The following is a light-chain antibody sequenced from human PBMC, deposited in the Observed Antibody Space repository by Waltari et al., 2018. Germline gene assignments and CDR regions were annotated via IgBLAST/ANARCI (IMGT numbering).Light chain of an antibody. V-gene: IGLV3-19*01. J-gene: IGLJ3*02. Sequence: SSELTQDPAVSVALGQTVRFTCRGDSLRTCFAISYQLKPGPAPVVVIYGKDKRPSGIPDRISGYSSGTTSSLTITGAQAEDEADYYCSSRNGRANEVVFAGGTKVTVL. CDR2: GKD. CDR1: SLRTCF. CDR3: SSRNGRANEVV.